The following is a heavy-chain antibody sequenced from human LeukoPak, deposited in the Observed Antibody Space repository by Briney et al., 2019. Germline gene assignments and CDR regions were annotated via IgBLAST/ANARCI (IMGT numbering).Heavy chain of an antibody. CDR1: GFTFTSTA. V-gene: IGHV1-58*01. J-gene: IGHJ4*02. Sequence: ASVTVSCKASGFTFTSTAVQWVRQARGQRLEWIGWILVGSGNTNYAQMFQERVTLTWDVSTSTAYMVLSSLRSEDTAIYYCASDPPYTSSSAWWGQGTLLTVSS. CDR2: ILVGSGNT. CDR3: ASDPPYTSSSAW. D-gene: IGHD2-2*01.